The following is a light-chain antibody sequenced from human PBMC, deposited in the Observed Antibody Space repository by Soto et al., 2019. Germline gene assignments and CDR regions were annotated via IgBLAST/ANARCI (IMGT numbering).Light chain of an antibody. CDR2: GAS. CDR1: QSVSSSY. V-gene: IGKV3-20*01. J-gene: IGKJ2*01. Sequence: EIVLTQSPGTLSLSPGERATLSCRASQSVSSSYLAWYQQKPGQAPRPLIYGASSRATGIPDRFSGSGSGTDFTLTISRLEPEDFAVYYCQQYGSPPYTFGQGTKLKIK. CDR3: QQYGSPPYT.